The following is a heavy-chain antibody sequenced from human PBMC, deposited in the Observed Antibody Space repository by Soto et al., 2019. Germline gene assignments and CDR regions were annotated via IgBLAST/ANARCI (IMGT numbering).Heavy chain of an antibody. D-gene: IGHD6-13*01. Sequence: ASVKVSCKASGYTFTSYGISWVRQAPGQGLEWMGWISAYNGNTNYAQKLQGRVTMTTDTSTSTAYMELRSLRSDDTAVYYCARDTGYSSSWYYYYGMDVWGQGTTVTVSS. CDR3: ARDTGYSSSWYYYYGMDV. V-gene: IGHV1-18*01. CDR1: GYTFTSYG. J-gene: IGHJ6*02. CDR2: ISAYNGNT.